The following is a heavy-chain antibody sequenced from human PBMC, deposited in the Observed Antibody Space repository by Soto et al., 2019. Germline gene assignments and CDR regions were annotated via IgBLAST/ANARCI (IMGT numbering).Heavy chain of an antibody. CDR3: VKDTVVVINGGDFDY. J-gene: IGHJ4*02. V-gene: IGHV3-23*01. Sequence: EVQLLESGGALVQPGGSLRLSCEASGFTYVTYAMSWVRQAPGKGLEWVSGISGDAGRTFYADSVKGRFTISRDNSENTVYLQMNSLRVEDTAVYYCVKDTVVVINGGDFDYWGQGTLVTVSS. CDR1: GFTYVTYA. D-gene: IGHD3-22*01. CDR2: ISGDAGRT.